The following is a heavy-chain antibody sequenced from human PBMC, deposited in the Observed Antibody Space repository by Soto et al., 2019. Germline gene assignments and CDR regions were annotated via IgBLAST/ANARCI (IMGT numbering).Heavy chain of an antibody. J-gene: IGHJ4*02. Sequence: QVQLQQWGAGLLKPSETLSLTCAAYGGSFSGYYWSWIRQPPGKGLEWIGEINHSGSTTYNPSLNSRVTRSVYTSKTQFSLKLSSVTAADTSVYYCARVSRTVVTHDYWGQGTLVTVAS. V-gene: IGHV4-34*01. CDR2: INHSGST. CDR3: ARVSRTVVTHDY. D-gene: IGHD2-21*02. CDR1: GGSFSGYY.